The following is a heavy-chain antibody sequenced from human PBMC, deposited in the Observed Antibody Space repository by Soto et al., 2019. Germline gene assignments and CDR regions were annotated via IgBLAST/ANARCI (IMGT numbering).Heavy chain of an antibody. CDR3: ARAKNLWFGDRRGMNNWFDP. V-gene: IGHV1-18*01. CDR1: GYTFTSYC. Sequence: ASVKVSCKASGYTFTSYCISWVRQAPGQGLEWMGWISAYNGNTNYAQKLQGRVTMTTDTSTSTAYMELRSLRSDDTAVYYCARAKNLWFGDRRGMNNWFDPWGQGTLVTVS. J-gene: IGHJ5*02. D-gene: IGHD3-10*01. CDR2: ISAYNGNT.